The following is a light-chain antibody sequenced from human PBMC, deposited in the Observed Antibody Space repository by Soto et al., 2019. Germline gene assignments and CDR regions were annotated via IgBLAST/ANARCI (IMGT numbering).Light chain of an antibody. J-gene: IGKJ1*01. CDR2: KAS. CDR3: QQYNSYSRT. V-gene: IGKV1-5*03. Sequence: DIQMTQSPSTLSASVGDRVTITCRASQSISSWLAWYQQQPGKAPKLLIYKASSLESGVPSRFSGSGSRTEFTLTISSLQPDDFATYYCQQYNSYSRTFGQGTKVEIK. CDR1: QSISSW.